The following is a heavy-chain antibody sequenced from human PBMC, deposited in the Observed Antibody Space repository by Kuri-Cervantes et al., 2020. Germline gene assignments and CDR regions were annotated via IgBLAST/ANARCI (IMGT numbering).Heavy chain of an antibody. CDR2: IDEDGSEK. CDR1: GFSFRDYW. J-gene: IGHJ4*02. CDR3: ARHSSGSVVPYYFDY. D-gene: IGHD6-19*01. Sequence: GESLKISCAASGFSFRDYWMSWVRQAPGKGLEWVANIDEDGSEKFCVDSVKGRFTISRDNTKNSLFLQMNSLRAEDTAVYYCARHSSGSVVPYYFDYWGQGTLVTVSS. V-gene: IGHV3-7*01.